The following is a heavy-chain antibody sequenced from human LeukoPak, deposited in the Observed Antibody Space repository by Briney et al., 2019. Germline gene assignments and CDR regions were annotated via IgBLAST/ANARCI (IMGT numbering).Heavy chain of an antibody. D-gene: IGHD1-26*01. J-gene: IGHJ4*02. CDR2: ISSNSGST. V-gene: IGHV3-23*01. CDR1: GFTFTDFS. CDR3: AKVAHRGSYGLFDC. Sequence: GGSVRLSCAASGFTFTDFSMSWVRQTPGKGLQWISAISSNSGSTYYADFVKGRFTVSRDMSTNTLYLQMNSLRAGDTAVYYCAKVAHRGSYGLFDCWGQGGMVSVSS.